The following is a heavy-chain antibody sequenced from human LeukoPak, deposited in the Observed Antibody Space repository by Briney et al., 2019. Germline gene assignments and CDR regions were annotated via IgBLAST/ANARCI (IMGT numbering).Heavy chain of an antibody. CDR1: GASISGSGYY. CDR3: AREGPRREFGKLIVGFRGWLDP. D-gene: IGHD3-16*02. J-gene: IGHJ5*02. CDR2: IYDSEST. Sequence: SETLSLTCTVSGASISGSGYYWGWIRQPPGKGLEWIGNIYDSESTYYNASLQSRVTISIDTSKNQFSLRLSSVTAADTAMYYCAREGPRREFGKLIVGFRGWLDPWGQGTLVTVSS. V-gene: IGHV4-39*02.